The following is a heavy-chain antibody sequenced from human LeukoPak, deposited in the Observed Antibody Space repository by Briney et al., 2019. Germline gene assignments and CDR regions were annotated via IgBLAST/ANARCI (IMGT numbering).Heavy chain of an antibody. CDR1: GSSFTSYW. Sequence: GESLQISCKGSGSSFTSYWIGWGRRLPGKGLEWTGIIYPGDSDTRYSPSFQGQVTISADKSISTAYLQWSSLKASDTAMYYCARHISTAAVAPFGDWGQGTLVTVSS. J-gene: IGHJ4*02. D-gene: IGHD6-19*01. CDR3: ARHISTAAVAPFGD. V-gene: IGHV5-51*01. CDR2: IYPGDSDT.